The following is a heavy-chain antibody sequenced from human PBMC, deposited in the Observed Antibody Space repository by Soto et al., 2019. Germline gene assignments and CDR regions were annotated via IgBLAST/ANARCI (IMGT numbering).Heavy chain of an antibody. CDR2: TSGSGGSK. CDR3: AKAPGYYYYYGMDV. Sequence: GGSLRLSCVVSGFTFSSYAMSWVRQAPGKGLEWVSATSGSGGSKCYADSVRGRFTISRDNSKNTLYLQMNSLSAEDTAVYYCAKAPGYYYYYGMDVWGQGTTVTVSS. J-gene: IGHJ6*02. V-gene: IGHV3-23*01. CDR1: GFTFSSYA.